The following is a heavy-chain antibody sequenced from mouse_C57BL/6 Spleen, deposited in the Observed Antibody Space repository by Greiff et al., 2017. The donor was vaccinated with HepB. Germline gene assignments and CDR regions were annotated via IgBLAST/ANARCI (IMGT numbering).Heavy chain of an antibody. J-gene: IGHJ1*03. CDR3: ARGDYGNYVWYFDV. Sequence: QVQLKQSGPELVKPGASVKLSCKASGYTFTSYDINWVKQRPGQGLEWIGWIYPRDGSTKYNEKFKGKATLTVDTSSSTAYMELHSLTSEDSAVYFCARGDYGNYVWYFDVWGTGTTVTVSS. CDR1: GYTFTSYD. V-gene: IGHV1-85*01. CDR2: IYPRDGST. D-gene: IGHD2-1*01.